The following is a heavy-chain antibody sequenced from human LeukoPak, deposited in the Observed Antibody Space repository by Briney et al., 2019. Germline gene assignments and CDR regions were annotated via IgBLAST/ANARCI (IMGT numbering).Heavy chain of an antibody. Sequence: PSETLSLTCTVSGGSISSYYWSWIRQPPGKGLEWIGYVYYSGSTNYNPSLKSRVTISVDTSKNQFSLNVSSVIAADTAVYYCARSNWNYDGHFDYWGQGVLVTVSS. D-gene: IGHD1-7*01. J-gene: IGHJ4*02. V-gene: IGHV4-59*01. CDR1: GGSISSYY. CDR2: VYYSGST. CDR3: ARSNWNYDGHFDY.